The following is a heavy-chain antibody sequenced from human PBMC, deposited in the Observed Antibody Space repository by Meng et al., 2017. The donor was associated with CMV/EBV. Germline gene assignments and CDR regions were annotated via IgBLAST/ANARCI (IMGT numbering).Heavy chain of an antibody. Sequence: GESLKISCAASGFTFSSYGMHWVRQAPGKGLEWVAFIRYEGSNKYYADCVKGLFTISRDNSKNTLYLQMNSLRAEDTAVYYCAKDGYSGYDYDCWGQGTLVTVSS. CDR3: AKDGYSGYDYDC. CDR2: IRYEGSNK. J-gene: IGHJ4*02. D-gene: IGHD5-12*01. CDR1: GFTFSSYG. V-gene: IGHV3-30*02.